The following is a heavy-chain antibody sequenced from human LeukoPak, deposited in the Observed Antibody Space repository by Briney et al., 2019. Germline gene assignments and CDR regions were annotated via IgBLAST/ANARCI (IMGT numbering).Heavy chain of an antibody. J-gene: IGHJ4*02. D-gene: IGHD3-10*01. CDR3: SRYYRYFDY. CDR2: INPNTGDT. V-gene: IGHV1-2*02. Sequence: ASVKVSCKASRYTFTGYYVHWVRQAPGQGLEWMGWINPNTGDTNYAQKFQGRVTMTRDTSINTAYMGLSGLRSDDTAVYYCSRYYRYFDYWGQGTLVTVSS. CDR1: RYTFTGYY.